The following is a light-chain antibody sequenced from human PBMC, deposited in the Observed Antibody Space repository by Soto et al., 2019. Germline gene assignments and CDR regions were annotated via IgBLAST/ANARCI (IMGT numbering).Light chain of an antibody. CDR2: AAS. V-gene: IGKV1-17*01. CDR1: QGVGNS. J-gene: IGKJ2*01. Sequence: DIQMTQSPSSLSASAGDRVTITCRASQGVGNSLDWYQQRPGKAPKRLIYAASTLQSGVPSRFSGSGSGTDFTLTISSLQPEDFATYYCQQLNSYPRTFGQGTKLEIK. CDR3: QQLNSYPRT.